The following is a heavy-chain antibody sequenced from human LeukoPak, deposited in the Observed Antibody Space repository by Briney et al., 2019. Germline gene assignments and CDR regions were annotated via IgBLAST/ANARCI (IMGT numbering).Heavy chain of an antibody. J-gene: IGHJ3*02. Sequence: PSETLSLTCAVYGGSFSGYYWSWIRQPPGKGLEWIGEINHSGSTNYNPSLKSRVTISVDTSKNQFSLKLSSVTAADTAVYYCASYPETKSGPAFDIWGQGTMVTVSS. CDR1: GGSFSGYY. CDR2: INHSGST. D-gene: IGHD2-8*01. CDR3: ASYPETKSGPAFDI. V-gene: IGHV4-34*01.